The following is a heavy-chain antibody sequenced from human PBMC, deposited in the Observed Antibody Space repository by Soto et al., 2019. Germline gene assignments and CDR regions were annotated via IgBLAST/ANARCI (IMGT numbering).Heavy chain of an antibody. D-gene: IGHD6-6*01. CDR3: ARDGSDQLGYYYYYMDV. CDR1: GYTFTGYY. CDR2: INPNSGGT. Sequence: ASVXVSCKASGYTFTGYYMHWVRQAPGQGLEWMGWINPNSGGTNYAQKFQGWVTMTRDTSISTAYMELSRLRSDDTAVYYCARDGSDQLGYYYYYMDVWGKGTTVTVSS. J-gene: IGHJ6*03. V-gene: IGHV1-2*04.